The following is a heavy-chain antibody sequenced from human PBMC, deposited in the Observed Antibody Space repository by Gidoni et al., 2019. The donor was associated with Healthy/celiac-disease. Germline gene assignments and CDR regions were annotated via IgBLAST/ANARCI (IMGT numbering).Heavy chain of an antibody. CDR1: GGTFSSYA. D-gene: IGHD1-26*01. V-gene: IGHV1-69*01. CDR2: IIPIFGTA. Sequence: QVQLVQSGAEVKKPGSSVKVSCKASGGTFSSYAISWVRQAPGQGLEWMGGIIPIFGTANYAQKFQGRVTITADESTSTAYMELSSLRSEDTAVYYCASVLHSGSYPYYYMDVWGKGTTVTVSS. J-gene: IGHJ6*03. CDR3: ASVLHSGSYPYYYMDV.